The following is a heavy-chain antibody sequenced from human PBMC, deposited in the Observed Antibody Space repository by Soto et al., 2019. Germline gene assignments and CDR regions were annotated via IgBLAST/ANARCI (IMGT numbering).Heavy chain of an antibody. CDR3: AKTSIAARGTGDYYYGMDV. Sequence: SETLSLTCAVSGGSISSSDWWSWVRQPSGKGLEWIGEIYHSGSTNYNPSLKSRVTISVDKSKNQFSLKLSSVTAADTAVYYCAKTSIAARGTGDYYYGMDVWGQGTTVTVSS. CDR2: IYHSGST. D-gene: IGHD6-6*01. J-gene: IGHJ6*02. V-gene: IGHV4-4*02. CDR1: GGSISSSDW.